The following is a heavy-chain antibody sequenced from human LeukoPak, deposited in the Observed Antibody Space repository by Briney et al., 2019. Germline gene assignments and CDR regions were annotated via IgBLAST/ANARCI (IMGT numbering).Heavy chain of an antibody. D-gene: IGHD5-18*01. CDR3: ASMTAMEYFDY. CDR1: SGSISTSNYY. Sequence: SETLSLTCTVSSGSISTSNYYWGWVRQPPGKALEWIGNIFYSGSTYYSPSLKSRVTISLDTSRNQFSLKLNSVTAADTAVYYCASMTAMEYFDYWGQGTLVTVSS. V-gene: IGHV4-39*07. J-gene: IGHJ4*02. CDR2: IFYSGST.